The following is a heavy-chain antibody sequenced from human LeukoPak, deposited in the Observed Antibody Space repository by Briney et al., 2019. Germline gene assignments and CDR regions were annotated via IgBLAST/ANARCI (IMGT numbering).Heavy chain of an antibody. D-gene: IGHD3-22*01. J-gene: IGHJ6*03. Sequence: GGSLRLSCAASGFTFSGSYMHWVRQAPGKGLEWVSVIYSGGSTYYADSVKGRFTISRDNSKNTLYLQMNSLRAEDTAVYYCAKEPHYYDSSGPLGYMDVWGKGTTVTVSS. CDR3: AKEPHYYDSSGPLGYMDV. CDR1: GFTFSGSY. CDR2: IYSGGST. V-gene: IGHV3-66*02.